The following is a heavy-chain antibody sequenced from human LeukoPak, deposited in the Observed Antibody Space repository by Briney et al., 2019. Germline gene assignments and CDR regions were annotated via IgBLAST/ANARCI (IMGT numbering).Heavy chain of an antibody. D-gene: IGHD3-22*01. V-gene: IGHV3-30*02. CDR1: GFTFIRTG. J-gene: IGHJ4*02. CDR2: IRYDGSDA. Sequence: GGSLRLSCAVSGFTFIRTGMHWVRQAPGKGLEWVAFIRYDGSDAFYIDSVKGRFTISRDNSKSLVYLQMNILRPEDTAVYFCAKGVYYDRTETRFGLEYWGQGTLVAVSS. CDR3: AKGVYYDRTETRFGLEY.